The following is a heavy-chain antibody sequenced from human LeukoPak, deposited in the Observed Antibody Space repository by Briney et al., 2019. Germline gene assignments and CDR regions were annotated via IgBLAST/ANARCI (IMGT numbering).Heavy chain of an antibody. J-gene: IGHJ6*03. V-gene: IGHV4-38-2*02. CDR3: ARVGWDIVVVPAATGDYYYYYMDV. Sequence: SETLSLTCTVSGYSISSGYYWGWIRQPPGKGLEWIGSIYHSGSTYYNPSLKSRVTISVDTSKNQFSPKLSSVTAADTAVYYCARVGWDIVVVPAATGDYYYYYMDVWGKGTTVTVSS. CDR1: GYSISSGYY. D-gene: IGHD2-2*01. CDR2: IYHSGST.